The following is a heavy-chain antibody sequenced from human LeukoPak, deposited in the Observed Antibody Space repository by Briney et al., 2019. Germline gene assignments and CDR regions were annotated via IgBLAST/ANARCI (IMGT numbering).Heavy chain of an antibody. D-gene: IGHD1-20*01. CDR3: ARDITGNYGIDAFDI. J-gene: IGHJ3*02. CDR2: INPNSGGT. Sequence: SVKVSCKASGYYFTVYYMHWVRQAPGQGLEWMGWINPNSGGTNFAQKFQGRVTMTRDTSISTAYMELSRLRYADTAMYYCARDITGNYGIDAFDIWGQGTMVTVSS. V-gene: IGHV1-2*02. CDR1: GYYFTVYY.